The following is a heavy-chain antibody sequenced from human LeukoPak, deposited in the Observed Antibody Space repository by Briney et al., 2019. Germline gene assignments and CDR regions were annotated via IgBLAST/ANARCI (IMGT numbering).Heavy chain of an antibody. CDR2: IYSGGAT. J-gene: IGHJ5*02. CDR3: AGSSWYGGFDP. Sequence: QTGGSLRLSCAASGFTVSSNYMSWVHQAPGKGLEWVSLIYSGGATYYADSVKGRFTIPRDNSKNTLYLQMNSLRAEDTALYYCAGSSWYGGFDPWGQGTLVTVSS. CDR1: GFTVSSNY. V-gene: IGHV3-66*01. D-gene: IGHD6-13*01.